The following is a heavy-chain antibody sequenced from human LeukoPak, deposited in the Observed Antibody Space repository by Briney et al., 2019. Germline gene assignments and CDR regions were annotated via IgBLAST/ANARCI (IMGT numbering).Heavy chain of an antibody. CDR3: ARHLMSVIDP. J-gene: IGHJ5*02. CDR2: IFYTGST. V-gene: IGHV4-39*01. D-gene: IGHD2-21*01. CDR1: GDSISTTRYH. Sequence: SETLSLTCAVSGDSISTTRYHWGWIRQPPGKGLEWMASIFYTGSTYYNSSLKSRVTISVDTSKNQFSLKLTSVTAADTAVYYCARHLMSVIDPWSQGTLVPVSS.